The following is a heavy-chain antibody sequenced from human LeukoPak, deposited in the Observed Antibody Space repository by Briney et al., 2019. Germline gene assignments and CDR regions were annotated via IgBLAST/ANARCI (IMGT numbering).Heavy chain of an antibody. CDR1: GFTFSSYS. CDR2: ISSSSATK. V-gene: IGHV3-48*01. CDR3: ARDRPRYFKY. Sequence: GGSLRLSCAASGFTFSSYSMTWVRQAPGKGLEWISYISSSSATKYYTDSVKGRFTVSRDNAQNSLYLQMNSLRVEDTAVYYCARDRPRYFKYWGLGTLVTVSS. J-gene: IGHJ4*02.